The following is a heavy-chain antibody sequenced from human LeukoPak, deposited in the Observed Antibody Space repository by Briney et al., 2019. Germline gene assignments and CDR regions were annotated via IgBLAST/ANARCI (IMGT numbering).Heavy chain of an antibody. V-gene: IGHV1-8*01. D-gene: IGHD4-17*01. J-gene: IGHJ4*02. Sequence: ASVKVPCKASGYTFTSYDFNWVRQAPGQGLEWLGWMNPNSGDTGYAQRFQGRVSMTRDTSITTAYMELSSLRSDDTAIYYCARNTPNYGDFDFWGQGTLVTVSS. CDR2: MNPNSGDT. CDR3: ARNTPNYGDFDF. CDR1: GYTFTSYD.